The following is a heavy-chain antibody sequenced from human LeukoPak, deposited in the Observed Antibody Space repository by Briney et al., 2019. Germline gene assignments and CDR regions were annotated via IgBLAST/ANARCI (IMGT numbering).Heavy chain of an antibody. CDR2: IYYSEYSGSTST. CDR3: AREVVSGGNCFFDY. J-gene: IGHJ4*02. CDR1: GGSISSYY. V-gene: IGHV4-59*01. Sequence: SETLSLTYSVSGGSISSYYWSWIRQPPGKGLEWIGYIYYSEYSGSTSTNYNPSLKSRVTISVDTSKNQFSLKLSSVTAADTAVYYCAREVVSGGNCFFDYWGQGTLVTVSS. D-gene: IGHD2-15*01.